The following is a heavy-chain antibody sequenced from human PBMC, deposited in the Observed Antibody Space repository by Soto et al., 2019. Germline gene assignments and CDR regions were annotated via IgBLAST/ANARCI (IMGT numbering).Heavy chain of an antibody. CDR2: IYYSGST. Sequence: SETLSLTCTVSGGSISSYYWSWIRQPPGKGLEWIGYIYYSGSTNYNPSLKSRVTISVDTSKNQFSLKLSSVTAADTAVYYCARQKEALRNYYFDYWGQGTLVTVSS. J-gene: IGHJ4*02. V-gene: IGHV4-59*01. CDR3: ARQKEALRNYYFDY. CDR1: GGSISSYY. D-gene: IGHD1-7*01.